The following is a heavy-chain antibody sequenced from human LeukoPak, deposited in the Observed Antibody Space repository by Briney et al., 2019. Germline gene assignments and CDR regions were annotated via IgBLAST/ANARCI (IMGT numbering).Heavy chain of an antibody. V-gene: IGHV1-69*13. CDR1: GGTFSSYA. J-gene: IGHJ4*02. Sequence: SVKVSCKASGGTFSSYAICWVRQAPGQGLEWMGGIIPIFGTANYAQKFQGRVTITADESTSTAYMELSSLRSEDTAVYYCARGAPLLQFDRYYFDYWGQGTLVTVSS. D-gene: IGHD5-24*01. CDR3: ARGAPLLQFDRYYFDY. CDR2: IIPIFGTA.